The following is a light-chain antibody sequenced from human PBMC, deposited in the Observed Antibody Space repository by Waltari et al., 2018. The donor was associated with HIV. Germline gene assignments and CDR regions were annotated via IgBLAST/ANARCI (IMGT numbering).Light chain of an antibody. CDR3: ASYAGSGSV. J-gene: IGLJ3*02. V-gene: IGLV2-8*01. CDR2: EVN. Sequence: QSALTQPPSASGSLGQSVTISCTGTISDVGRYNLVSWYQQYPGEAPKLLIYEVNKRPSGVPDRFSGSKSAKTASLTIDGLQAEDEAAYYCASYAGSGSVFGGGTRLSVL. CDR1: ISDVGRYNL.